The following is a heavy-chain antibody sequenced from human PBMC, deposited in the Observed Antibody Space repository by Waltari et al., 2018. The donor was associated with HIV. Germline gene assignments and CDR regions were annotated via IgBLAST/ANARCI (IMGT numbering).Heavy chain of an antibody. D-gene: IGHD3-3*01. CDR1: GFTLSSHW. Sequence: EVQLVEAGGDLVQPGGSLRLSCAASGFTLSSHWMHWVRQAPGKGLVWVSRNNYDGITTGYADSGKGRFTISRDNAKKMVYLQMNSLRAEDTAVYYCARGDSLDIWGRGTMVTVSS. CDR3: ARGDSLDI. V-gene: IGHV3-74*01. J-gene: IGHJ3*02. CDR2: NNYDGITT.